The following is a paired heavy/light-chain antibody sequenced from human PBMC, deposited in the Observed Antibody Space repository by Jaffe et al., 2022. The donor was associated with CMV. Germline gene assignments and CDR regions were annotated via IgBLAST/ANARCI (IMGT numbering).Light chain of an antibody. CDR1: NIGSKS. J-gene: IGLJ3*02. Sequence: SYVLTQPPSVSVAPGKTARITCGGNNIGSKSVHWYQQKPGQAPVLVIYYDSDRPSGIPERFSGSNSGNTATLTISRVEAGDEADYYCQVWDSSSDHRGVFGGGTKLTVL. CDR3: QVWDSSSDHRGV. V-gene: IGLV3-21*04. CDR2: YDS.
Heavy chain of an antibody. Sequence: QVQLVESGGGVVQPGRSLRLSCAASGFTFSSYGMHWVRQAPGKGLEWVAVIWYDGSNKYYADSVKGRFTISRDNSKNTLYLQMNSLRAEDTAVYYCARGASLLRLGELSLVSPLDYWGQGTLVTVSS. V-gene: IGHV3-33*08. D-gene: IGHD3-16*02. CDR1: GFTFSSYG. CDR2: IWYDGSNK. J-gene: IGHJ4*02. CDR3: ARGASLLRLGELSLVSPLDY.